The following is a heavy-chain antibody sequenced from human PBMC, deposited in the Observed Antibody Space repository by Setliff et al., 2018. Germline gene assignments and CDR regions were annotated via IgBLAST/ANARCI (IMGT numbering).Heavy chain of an antibody. CDR1: GDTSTTYA. Sequence: ASVKVSCKASGDTSTTYAIHWVRQAPGQRPEWMGMINAGNGDTKYSQNFQGRVTITRDTSASTAYMELSSLRSEDTAVYYCARDPWQWLTTFTSAEYFQHWGQGTLVTVSS. D-gene: IGHD6-19*01. CDR2: INAGNGDT. CDR3: ARDPWQWLTTFTSAEYFQH. V-gene: IGHV1-3*01. J-gene: IGHJ1*01.